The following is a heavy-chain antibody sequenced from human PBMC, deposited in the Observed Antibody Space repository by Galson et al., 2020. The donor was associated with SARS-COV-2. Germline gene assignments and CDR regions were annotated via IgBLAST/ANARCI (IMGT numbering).Heavy chain of an antibody. CDR2: IYYSGST. CDR1: GGSISSYY. J-gene: IGHJ3*02. D-gene: IGHD5-18*01. V-gene: IGHV4-59*13. CDR3: ARESSYGEHDAFDI. Sequence: SETLSLTCTVSGGSISSYYWSWIRQPPGKGLEWIGYIYYSGSTNYNPSLKSRVTISVDTSKNQFSLKLSSVTAADTAVYYCARESSYGEHDAFDIWGQGTMVTVSS.